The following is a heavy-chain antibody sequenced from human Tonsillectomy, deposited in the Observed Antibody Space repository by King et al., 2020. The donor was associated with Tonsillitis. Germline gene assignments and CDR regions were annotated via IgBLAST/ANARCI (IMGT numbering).Heavy chain of an antibody. V-gene: IGHV3-15*01. Sequence: VQLVEAGGGLVKPGGSLRLSCAAPGFTFSNAWMSWVRQAPGKGLEWVGRIRSKSDGGTTDYATPVKGRFTISRDDSKNTLYLQMNSLKTEDTAVYYCITYPTMIRGVISGYFDYWGQGTLVTVSS. D-gene: IGHD3-10*01. CDR2: IRSKSDGGTT. CDR1: GFTFSNAW. CDR3: ITYPTMIRGVISGYFDY. J-gene: IGHJ4*02.